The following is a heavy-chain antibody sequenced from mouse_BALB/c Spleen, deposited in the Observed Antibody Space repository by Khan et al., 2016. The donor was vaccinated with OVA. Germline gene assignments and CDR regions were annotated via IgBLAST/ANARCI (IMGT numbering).Heavy chain of an antibody. CDR2: INPSNGYT. J-gene: IGHJ3*01. Sequence: QVQLQQSGAELARPGASVKMSCKASGYTFTSYTIHWIKLRPGQGLEWIGYINPSNGYTNYNQKFKDKATLTADKYSTTAYMQLSSLTSDDSAVYNFLRDCSYYRNDGGFAYWGQGTLVTVSA. V-gene: IGHV1-4*01. CDR1: GYTFTSYT. CDR3: LRDCSYYRNDGGFAY. D-gene: IGHD2-14*01.